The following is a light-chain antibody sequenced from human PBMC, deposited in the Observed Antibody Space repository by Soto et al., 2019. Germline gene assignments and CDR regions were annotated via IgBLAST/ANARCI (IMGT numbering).Light chain of an antibody. CDR3: QQHNSAPFT. CDR2: AAS. J-gene: IGKJ4*01. Sequence: EIVLTQSPGTLSLSPGERATLSCRASQSVGSSLAWYQQKSGQAPRLLIFAASSRATGIPDRFSGSGFGTDFTLTITRLEPEDFVVYYCQQHNSAPFTFGGGTKVEIK. V-gene: IGKV3-20*01. CDR1: QSVGSS.